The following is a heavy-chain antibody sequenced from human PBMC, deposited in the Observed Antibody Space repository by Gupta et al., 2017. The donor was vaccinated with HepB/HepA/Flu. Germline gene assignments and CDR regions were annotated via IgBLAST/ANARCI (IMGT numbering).Heavy chain of an antibody. D-gene: IGHD5/OR15-5a*01. CDR3: AREVDVPSTTDAFDV. Sequence: QVQLQESGPGLVKPSQTLSLTCSVFRGSVSRSGYFWSWLRQFPGKGLEWIAYINHRGNAFYNPSLGSRVAMSLDTSTNQFSLRLTSVSAADTAVYYCAREVDVPSTTDAFDVWGQGTMGTVS. V-gene: IGHV4-31*03. J-gene: IGHJ3*01. CDR2: INHRGNA. CDR1: RGSVSRSGYF.